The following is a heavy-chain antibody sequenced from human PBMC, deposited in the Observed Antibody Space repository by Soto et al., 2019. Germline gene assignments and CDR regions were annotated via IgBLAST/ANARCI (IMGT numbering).Heavy chain of an antibody. CDR2: ISYDGSNK. Sequence: QVQLVESGGGVVQPGRSLRLSCAASGFTFSSYGMHWVRQAPGKGLEWVAVISYDGSNKYYADSVKGRFTISRDNSKNTLYLQMNSLRAEDTAVYYCAKAGRGSGSYIPDYWGQGTLVTVSS. CDR3: AKAGRGSGSYIPDY. J-gene: IGHJ4*02. D-gene: IGHD3-10*01. V-gene: IGHV3-30*18. CDR1: GFTFSSYG.